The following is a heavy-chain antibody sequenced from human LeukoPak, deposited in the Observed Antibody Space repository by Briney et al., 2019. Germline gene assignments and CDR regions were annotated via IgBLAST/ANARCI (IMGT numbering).Heavy chain of an antibody. Sequence: GGSLRLSCAASGFTFSSYAMSWVRQAPGKGFEWVSVISGSGGTKYHADSVKGRFTISRDNSKNTLYLQMNSLRAEDTAVYYCAKELYYYDSSGYYYVIDYWGQGTLVTVSS. D-gene: IGHD3-22*01. CDR3: AKELYYYDSSGYYYVIDY. V-gene: IGHV3-23*01. J-gene: IGHJ4*02. CDR2: ISGSGGTK. CDR1: GFTFSSYA.